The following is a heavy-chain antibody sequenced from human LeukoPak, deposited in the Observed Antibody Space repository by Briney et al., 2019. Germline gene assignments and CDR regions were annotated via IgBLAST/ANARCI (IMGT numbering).Heavy chain of an antibody. V-gene: IGHV1-69*05. CDR3: ARDGIGYCSSTSCYSYFQH. Sequence: PVKVSCKASGGTFSSYAISWVRQAPGQGLEWMGGIIPIFGTANYAQRFQGRVTITTGESTSTAYMELSSLRSEDTAVYYCARDGIGYCSSTSCYSYFQHWGQGTLVTVSS. CDR1: GGTFSSYA. D-gene: IGHD2-2*01. J-gene: IGHJ1*01. CDR2: IIPIFGTA.